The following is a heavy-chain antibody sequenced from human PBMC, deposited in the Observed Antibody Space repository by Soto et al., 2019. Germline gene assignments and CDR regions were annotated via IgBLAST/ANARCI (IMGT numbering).Heavy chain of an antibody. CDR2: IFTRDSET. D-gene: IGHD4-17*01. CDR1: VHLFNNHW. Sequence: GKSLKISCKVPVHLFNNHWIGWVRQTPGKGLEWMGLIFTRDSETKTSPSFKSRVTISVDNSNNQFSLRLNSVTAADTAVYYCARIGTVSLDFWGPGTLVTVSS. V-gene: IGHV5-51*01. CDR3: ARIGTVSLDF. J-gene: IGHJ4*02.